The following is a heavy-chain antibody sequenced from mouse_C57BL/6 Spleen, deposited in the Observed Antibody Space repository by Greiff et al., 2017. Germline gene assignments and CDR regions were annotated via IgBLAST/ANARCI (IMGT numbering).Heavy chain of an antibody. V-gene: IGHV1-64*01. Sequence: VQLQQPGAELVKPGASVKLSCKASGYTLTSYWMHWVKQRPGQGLEWIGIIHPNSGSTNYNEKFKSKATLTVDKSSSTAYMQLSSLTSEDSAVYYCARSTVVARYAMDYWGQGTSVTVSS. D-gene: IGHD1-1*01. CDR1: GYTLTSYW. CDR2: IHPNSGST. J-gene: IGHJ4*01. CDR3: ARSTVVARYAMDY.